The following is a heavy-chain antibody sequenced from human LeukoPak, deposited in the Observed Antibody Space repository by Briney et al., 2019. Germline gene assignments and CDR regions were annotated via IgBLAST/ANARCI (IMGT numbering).Heavy chain of an antibody. CDR2: INPNSGGT. D-gene: IGHD4-23*01. CDR3: ARVVLRSVVTTFGY. V-gene: IGHV1-2*02. J-gene: IGHJ4*02. Sequence: ASVKASCKASGYTFTSYGISWVRQAPGQGLEWMGWINPNSGGTNYAQKFQGRVTMTRDTSISTAYMELSRLRSDDTAVYYCARVVLRSVVTTFGYWGQGTLVTVSS. CDR1: GYTFTSYG.